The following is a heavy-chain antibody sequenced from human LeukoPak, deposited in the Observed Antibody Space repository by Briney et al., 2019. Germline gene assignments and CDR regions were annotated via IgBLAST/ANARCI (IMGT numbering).Heavy chain of an antibody. D-gene: IGHD3-16*02. J-gene: IGHJ4*02. V-gene: IGHV4-4*07. CDR3: AASYTSFPYYFDF. Sequence: RSSETLSLTCTVSGGSISRYYWNWIRQPAGMGLEWIRRISTSGTTNYSLSLKSRVTMSLDTSKKLFSLKLSSVTAADTAVYYCAASYTSFPYYFDFWGQGTLVTVSS. CDR2: ISTSGTT. CDR1: GGSISRYY.